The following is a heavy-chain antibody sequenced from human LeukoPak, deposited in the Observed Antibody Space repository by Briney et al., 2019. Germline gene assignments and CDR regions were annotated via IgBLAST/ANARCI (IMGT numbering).Heavy chain of an antibody. D-gene: IGHD5-24*01. CDR2: IYYSGST. V-gene: IGHV4-59*01. J-gene: IGHJ4*02. Sequence: SETLSLTCTVSGGSITSYCWSWIRQPPGKGLEWIGCIYYSGSTYYNPSLKSRVTISVDTSKNQFSLQLSSVTAADTAVYYCARAAGYNYEGYFDFWGQGTLVTVSS. CDR1: GGSITSYC. CDR3: ARAAGYNYEGYFDF.